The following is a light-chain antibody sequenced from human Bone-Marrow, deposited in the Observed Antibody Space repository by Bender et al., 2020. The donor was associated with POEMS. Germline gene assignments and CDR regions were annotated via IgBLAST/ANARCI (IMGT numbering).Light chain of an antibody. CDR1: SSDVGGYDY. Sequence: QSALTQPPSASGSPGQSVTISCTGTSSDVGGYDYVSWYQQHAGKAPKLIIYVTKRPSGVPDRFSGSKSGDAASLTISGLQAEDVADYYCCSYADRDTLVFGTGTKVTVL. CDR3: CSYADRDTLV. J-gene: IGLJ1*01. CDR2: VT. V-gene: IGLV2-8*01.